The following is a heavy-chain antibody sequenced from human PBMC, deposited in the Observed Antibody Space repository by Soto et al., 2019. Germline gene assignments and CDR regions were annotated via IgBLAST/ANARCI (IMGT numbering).Heavy chain of an antibody. V-gene: IGHV3-23*01. Sequence: PGGSLRLSCAASGFTFSSYDMSWVRQAPGKGREWVSAISGSGGSTYYADSVKGRFTISRDNSKNTLYLQMNSLRAEDTAVYYCAKSSVVVVPAATDFDYWGQGTLVTVSS. CDR1: GFTFSSYD. CDR3: AKSSVVVVPAATDFDY. D-gene: IGHD2-2*01. J-gene: IGHJ4*02. CDR2: ISGSGGST.